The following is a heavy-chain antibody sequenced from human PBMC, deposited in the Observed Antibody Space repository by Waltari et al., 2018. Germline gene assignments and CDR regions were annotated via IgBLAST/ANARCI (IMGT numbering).Heavy chain of an antibody. CDR1: GGSINTNTYF. Sequence: QLRLQESGPRLVKPSETLSLTCTVSGGSINTNTYFWAWIRQPPGKGLEWIGSVYYSGSTDYNESLKSRVTISVDTSKNQFSLNLSSVTAADTAVYYCASQDAAAVAYWFDPWGQGTPVTVSS. V-gene: IGHV4-39*01. J-gene: IGHJ5*02. CDR2: VYYSGST. CDR3: ASQDAAAVAYWFDP. D-gene: IGHD2-15*01.